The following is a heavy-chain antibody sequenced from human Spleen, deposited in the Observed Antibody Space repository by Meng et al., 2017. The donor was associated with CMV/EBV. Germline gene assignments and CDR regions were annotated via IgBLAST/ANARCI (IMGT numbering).Heavy chain of an antibody. V-gene: IGHV3-49*04. CDR3: GRDMDV. D-gene: IGHD1-26*01. CDR2: IRSKGYGGTT. Sequence: GESLKISCTASGFIFGDYAMNWVRQAPGKGLEWVGFIRSKGYGGTTEYAASVRGRFTISRDESKSIAYLQMNSLKTEDTAVYYCGRDMDVWGQGTTVTVSS. CDR1: GFIFGDYA. J-gene: IGHJ6*02.